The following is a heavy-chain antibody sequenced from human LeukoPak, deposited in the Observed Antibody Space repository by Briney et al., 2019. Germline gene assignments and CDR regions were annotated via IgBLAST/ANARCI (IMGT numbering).Heavy chain of an antibody. V-gene: IGHV3-21*01. CDR2: ISGSSLYI. CDR1: GFIFSSYS. CDR3: ARDYYDSAGYSSPIDY. D-gene: IGHD3-22*01. J-gene: IGHJ4*02. Sequence: GGSLRLSYAASGFIFSSYSMNWVRQAPGKGLEWVSSISGSSLYIYYADLVKGRFTISRDSAKNSLYLQMNSLRAEDSAVYYCARDYYDSAGYSSPIDYWGQGTLVTVSS.